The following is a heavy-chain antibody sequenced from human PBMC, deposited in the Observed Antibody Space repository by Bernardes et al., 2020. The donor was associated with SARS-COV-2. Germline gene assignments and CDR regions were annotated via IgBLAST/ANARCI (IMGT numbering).Heavy chain of an antibody. CDR3: VLDEYDDRWFKD. CDR1: VGSISRSTSF. CDR2: FSYSGDT. J-gene: IGHJ4*02. V-gene: IGHV4-39*01. D-gene: IGHD3-9*01. Sequence: SETLSLTCTVSVGSISRSTSFWGWIRQLPGRRLEWIGGFSYSGDTYYNPSLKSRVSISTDSSKKQFSLKLNSVTAADTAVYFCVLDEYDDRWFKDWGLGNLVTGAS.